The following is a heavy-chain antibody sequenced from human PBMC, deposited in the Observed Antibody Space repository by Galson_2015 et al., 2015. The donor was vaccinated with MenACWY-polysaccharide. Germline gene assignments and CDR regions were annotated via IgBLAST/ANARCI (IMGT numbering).Heavy chain of an antibody. V-gene: IGHV4-61*01. CDR3: AREPTLGVSFGWFAP. CDR2: MSYSGRG. CDR1: GGSVSSGTYY. Sequence: ETLSLTCTVSGGSVSSGTYYWSWLRQPPGKGLEWIGYMSYSGRGNYNPSLRSRVTVSLDTSKNQFFLRLASVTAADTAMYYCAREPTLGVSFGWFAPWGQGTLVTVAS. J-gene: IGHJ5*02. D-gene: IGHD2-8*01.